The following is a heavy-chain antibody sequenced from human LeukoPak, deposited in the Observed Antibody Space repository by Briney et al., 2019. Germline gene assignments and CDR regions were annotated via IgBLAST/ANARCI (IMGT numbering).Heavy chain of an antibody. D-gene: IGHD1-7*01. J-gene: IGHJ4*02. CDR1: GGSFSGYY. CDR2: INHSGST. V-gene: IGHV4-34*01. Sequence: SETPSLTCVVYGGSFSGYYWSWIRQPPGKGLEWIGEINHSGSTNYNPSLKSRVTISVDTSKNQFSLKLSSVTAADTAVYYCARGFNWNSPRYFDYWGQGTLVTVSS. CDR3: ARGFNWNSPRYFDY.